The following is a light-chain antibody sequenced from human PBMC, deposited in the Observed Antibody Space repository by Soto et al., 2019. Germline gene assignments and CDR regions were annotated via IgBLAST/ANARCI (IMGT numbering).Light chain of an antibody. Sequence: EIVMTQSPGTLSLSPGEVATLSCRASQSVSGSYLAWYQQKPGQAPRLLIYEASNRATGIPARFSGSGSGADFTLTISSLEPEDFALYYCQQHINWPLTFGGGTKVDIK. J-gene: IGKJ4*01. CDR1: QSVSGSY. V-gene: IGKV3-11*01. CDR2: EAS. CDR3: QQHINWPLT.